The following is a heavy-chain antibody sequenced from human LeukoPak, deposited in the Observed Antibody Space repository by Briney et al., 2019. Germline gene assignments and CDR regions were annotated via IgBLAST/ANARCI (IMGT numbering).Heavy chain of an antibody. D-gene: IGHD1-26*01. CDR1: GGTFSSNA. CDR2: IIPIFGTA. J-gene: IGHJ4*02. V-gene: IGHV1-69*13. Sequence: ASVKVSCKASGGTFSSNAISWVRQAPGQGLEWMGGIIPIFGTANYAQKFQGRVTITADESTSTAYMELSSLRSEDTAVYYCARAERGNYYTPWYWGQGTLVTVSS. CDR3: ARAERGNYYTPWY.